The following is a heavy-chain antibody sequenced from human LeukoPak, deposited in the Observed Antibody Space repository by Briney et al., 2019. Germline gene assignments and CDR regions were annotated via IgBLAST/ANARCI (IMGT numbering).Heavy chain of an antibody. D-gene: IGHD3-10*01. CDR1: GFTFSSYE. CDR2: ISSSGSTI. Sequence: PGGSLRLSCAASGFTFSSYEMNWVRQAPGKGLEWVSYISSSGSTIYYADSVKGRFTISRDNTKNSLYLQMNSLRAEDTAVYYCARDPDMVRGVNFDYWGQGTLVTVSS. J-gene: IGHJ4*02. V-gene: IGHV3-48*03. CDR3: ARDPDMVRGVNFDY.